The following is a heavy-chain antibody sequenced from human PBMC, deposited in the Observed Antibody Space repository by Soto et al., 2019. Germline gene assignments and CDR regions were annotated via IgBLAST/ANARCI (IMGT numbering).Heavy chain of an antibody. D-gene: IGHD4-4*01. CDR2: ISYDGSNK. Sequence: QVQLVESGGGVVQPGRSLRLSCAASGFTFSSYAMHWVRQAPGKGLEWVAVISYDGSNKYYADSVKGRFTISRDNSKNTLSLQMNSLRAEDTAVYYCASDYSNDYYHYGIDVWGQGTTVTVSS. CDR1: GFTFSSYA. V-gene: IGHV3-30-3*01. CDR3: ASDYSNDYYHYGIDV. J-gene: IGHJ6*02.